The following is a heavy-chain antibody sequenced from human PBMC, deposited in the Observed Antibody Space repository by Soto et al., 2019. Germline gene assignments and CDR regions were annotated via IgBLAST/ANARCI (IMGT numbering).Heavy chain of an antibody. J-gene: IGHJ4*02. Sequence: QVQLVESGGGVVQPGRSLRLSCAASGFTFSSYGMHWVRQAPGKGLEWVAVIWYDGSNKYYADSVKGRFTISRDNSKNTLYLQMNSLRAEDTAVYYCAREFGILPYGDYGDYGGYFDYWGQGTLVTVSS. V-gene: IGHV3-33*01. D-gene: IGHD4-17*01. CDR3: AREFGILPYGDYGDYGGYFDY. CDR1: GFTFSSYG. CDR2: IWYDGSNK.